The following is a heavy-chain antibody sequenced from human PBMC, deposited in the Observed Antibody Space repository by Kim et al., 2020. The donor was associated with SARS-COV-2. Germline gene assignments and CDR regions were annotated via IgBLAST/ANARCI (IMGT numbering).Heavy chain of an antibody. J-gene: IGHJ4*02. V-gene: IGHV4-59*01. Sequence: SETLSLTCTVSGGSISSYYWSWIRQPPGKGLEWIGYIYYSGSTNYNPSLKSRVTISVDTSKNQFSLKLSSVTAADTAVYYCARPGRQWLELPFDYWGQGTLVTVSS. CDR3: ARPGRQWLELPFDY. CDR1: GGSISSYY. CDR2: IYYSGST. D-gene: IGHD6-19*01.